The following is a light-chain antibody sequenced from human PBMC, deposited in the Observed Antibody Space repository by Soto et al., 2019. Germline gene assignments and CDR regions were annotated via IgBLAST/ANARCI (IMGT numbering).Light chain of an antibody. CDR3: HQANSFPYT. CDR1: QGISSW. V-gene: IGKV1-12*01. Sequence: DIQMTQSPSSVSASVGDRVTITCRAGQGISSWLDWYQQKRGKAPKLLIYAASSLRSGVPSRLSGSGSGTDFTLAISSLQPEDFATYYCHQANSFPYTFGQGNKLEIK. CDR2: AAS. J-gene: IGKJ2*01.